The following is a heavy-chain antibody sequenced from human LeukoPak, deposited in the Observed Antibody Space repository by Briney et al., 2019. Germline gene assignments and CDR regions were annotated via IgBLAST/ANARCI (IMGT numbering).Heavy chain of an antibody. V-gene: IGHV3-33*01. CDR2: IWYDGSNK. Sequence: GRSLRLSCAASGFTFSSYGMHWVRQAPGKGLEWVAVIWYDGSNKYYADSVKGRFTISRDNSKNTLYLQMNSLRAEDTAVYYCAREAVGYSNYYYYMDVWGKGTTVTVSS. D-gene: IGHD4-11*01. J-gene: IGHJ6*03. CDR3: AREAVGYSNYYYYMDV. CDR1: GFTFSSYG.